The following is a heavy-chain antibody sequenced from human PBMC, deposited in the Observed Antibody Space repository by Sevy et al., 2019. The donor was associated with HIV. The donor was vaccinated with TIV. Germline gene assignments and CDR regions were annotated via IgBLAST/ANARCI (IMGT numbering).Heavy chain of an antibody. D-gene: IGHD6-19*01. CDR3: ARDAGYSTGWYAGY. Sequence: GGSLRLSCAASGFSISPYAFHWVRQAPGKGLEWVALMSYDGSTRYYADSAKGRFPISKDNSKNTLYLQMNSLRIEDTAIYYCARDAGYSTGWYAGYWGQGTLVTVSS. V-gene: IGHV3-30-3*01. CDR2: MSYDGSTR. CDR1: GFSISPYA. J-gene: IGHJ4*02.